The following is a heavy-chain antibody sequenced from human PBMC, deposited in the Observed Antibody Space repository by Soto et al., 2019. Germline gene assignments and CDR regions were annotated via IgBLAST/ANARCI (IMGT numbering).Heavy chain of an antibody. D-gene: IGHD6-19*01. V-gene: IGHV4-4*02. J-gene: IGHJ4*02. CDR3: ARHIAVPRTRGFDF. Sequence: QVQLQESGPGLVKPSWTLSLTCAVAGGSISDNWWSWVRQPPGKGLVWIGEISHTGTTHYNPSLWSRGTISIDKSKCQFAMNLSAVTAADTAVYYCARHIAVPRTRGFDFGGQGSLVTVFS. CDR1: GGSISDNW. CDR2: ISHTGTT.